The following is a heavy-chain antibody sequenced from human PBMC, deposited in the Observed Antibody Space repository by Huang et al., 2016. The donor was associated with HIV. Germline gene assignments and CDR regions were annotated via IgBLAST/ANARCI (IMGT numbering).Heavy chain of an antibody. J-gene: IGHJ6*03. CDR3: ARQPYCGGDCAHYYYFYMDV. Sequence: QVQLVQSGAEVKRPGASVKVSCRASGGTFSTNAVSWVRQAPGQGLEWMGGISPRFGTTNYAQRVQGKVTMTADESASTVYMELSSLRSDDTAVYYCARQPYCGGDCAHYYYFYMDVWGKGTTVTVSS. CDR1: GGTFSTNA. D-gene: IGHD2-21*02. V-gene: IGHV1-69*13. CDR2: ISPRFGTT.